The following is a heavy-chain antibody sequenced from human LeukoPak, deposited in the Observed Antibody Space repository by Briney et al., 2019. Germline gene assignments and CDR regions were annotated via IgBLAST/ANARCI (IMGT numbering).Heavy chain of an antibody. CDR1: GFTFSSYD. J-gene: IGHJ3*02. CDR2: IGTAGDT. CDR3: ARTTMMDAFDI. Sequence: GGSLRLSCAASGFTFSSYDMHWVRQATGKGLEWVSAIGTAGDTYYPGSVKGRFTISRENAKNSLYLQMNSLRAGDPAVYYCARTTMMDAFDIWGQGTMVTVSS. V-gene: IGHV3-13*01. D-gene: IGHD3-22*01.